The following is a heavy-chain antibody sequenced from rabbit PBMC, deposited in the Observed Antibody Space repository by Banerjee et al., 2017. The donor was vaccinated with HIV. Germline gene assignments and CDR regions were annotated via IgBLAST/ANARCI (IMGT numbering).Heavy chain of an antibody. Sequence: QEQLEESGGDLVKPEGSLTLTCTASGFSFSNKYVMCWVRQAPGKGLEWIACINTSSGNIVYASWAKGRFTISKASWTTVTLQMTSLTAADTATYFCARFGFTYGFGGDLWGQGTLVTVS. CDR1: GFSFSNKYV. J-gene: IGHJ6*01. D-gene: IGHD2-1*01. CDR2: INTSSGNI. V-gene: IGHV1S45*01. CDR3: ARFGFTYGFGGDL.